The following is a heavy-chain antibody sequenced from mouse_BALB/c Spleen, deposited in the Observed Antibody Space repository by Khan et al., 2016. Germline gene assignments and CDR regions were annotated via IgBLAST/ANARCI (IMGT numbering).Heavy chain of an antibody. D-gene: IGHD1-1*01. V-gene: IGHV9-2-1*01. Sequence: QIQLVQSGPELKKPGETVKISCKASGYTFTDYSMHWVKQAPGKGLKWMSWINTETGEQTYADAFKGRFAFSLETSASTAYLQINNLKNEDTATXFCAPITTVPFAYWGQGTLVTVSA. CDR1: GYTFTDYS. J-gene: IGHJ3*01. CDR2: INTETGEQ. CDR3: APITTVPFAY.